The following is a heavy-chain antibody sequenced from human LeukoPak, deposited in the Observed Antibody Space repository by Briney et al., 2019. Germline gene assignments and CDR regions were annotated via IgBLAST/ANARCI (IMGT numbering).Heavy chain of an antibody. D-gene: IGHD7-27*01. Sequence: PSETLSLTCTVSGVSISTYYWSWIRRPPGKGLEWIGYIYYSGSPNYNPSLKSRTTINPCTSKNQFALQLNSVTPEDTAVYYCARGNTNWGCYFDLWGRGTLVTVSS. J-gene: IGHJ2*01. CDR1: GVSISTYY. CDR3: ARGNTNWGCYFDL. CDR2: IYYSGSP. V-gene: IGHV4-59*12.